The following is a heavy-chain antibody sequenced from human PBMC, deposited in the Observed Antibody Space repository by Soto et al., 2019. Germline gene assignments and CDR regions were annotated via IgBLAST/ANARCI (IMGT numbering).Heavy chain of an antibody. V-gene: IGHV3-23*01. D-gene: IGHD5-12*01. CDR2: ISIGGRT. CDR3: ARGSGYDTFDAFDI. Sequence: EVQLLESGGGLVQPGGSLRLSCAASGFTFSSYAMSWVRQAPGKGLEWVSAISIGGRTYYADSVKGRFTISRDNSKNTLYLQMNSLRAEDTAVYYCARGSGYDTFDAFDIWGKGKMVTVSS. CDR1: GFTFSSYA. J-gene: IGHJ3*02.